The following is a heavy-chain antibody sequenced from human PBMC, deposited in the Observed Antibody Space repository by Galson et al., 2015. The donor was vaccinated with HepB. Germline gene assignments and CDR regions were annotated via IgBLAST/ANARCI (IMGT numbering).Heavy chain of an antibody. CDR2: ISSSSSTI. J-gene: IGHJ6*02. CDR1: TFIFSTYS. Sequence: SLRLSCAASTFIFSTYSMNWVRQAPGKGLECVSYISSSSSTIYYADSVKGRFTISRDNSQNMLYLQMNSLRLEDMAVYYCARYGDYVFSGMDVWGQGTTVTVSS. CDR3: ARYGDYVFSGMDV. D-gene: IGHD4-17*01. V-gene: IGHV3-48*01.